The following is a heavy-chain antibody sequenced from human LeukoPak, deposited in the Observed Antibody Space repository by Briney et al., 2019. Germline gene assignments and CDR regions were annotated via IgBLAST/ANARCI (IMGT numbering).Heavy chain of an antibody. CDR3: ARGLIVATTTYYFDY. V-gene: IGHV4-34*01. J-gene: IGHJ4*02. CDR2: INHSGST. CDR1: GGSFSGYY. Sequence: SETLSLTCAVYGGSFSGYYWSWIRQPPGKGLEWIGEINHSGSTNYNPSLKSRVTISVDTSKNQFSLKLSSVTAVDTAVYYCARGLIVATTTYYFDYWGQGTLVTVSS. D-gene: IGHD5-12*01.